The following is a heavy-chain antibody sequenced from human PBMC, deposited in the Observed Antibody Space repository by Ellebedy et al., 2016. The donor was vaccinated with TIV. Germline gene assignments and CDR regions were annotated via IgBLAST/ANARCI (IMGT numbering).Heavy chain of an antibody. D-gene: IGHD5-18*01. Sequence: SETLSLTCAVSDDSISSPNWWSWIRQPPGKGLEWIGEISHGGDINYNPSLRGRVTISLDKSKNQFSLKLNSVTAADTALYYWARHFGHSLGYWGQGTLVTVSS. V-gene: IGHV4-4*02. J-gene: IGHJ4*02. CDR3: ARHFGHSLGY. CDR1: DDSISSPNW. CDR2: ISHGGDI.